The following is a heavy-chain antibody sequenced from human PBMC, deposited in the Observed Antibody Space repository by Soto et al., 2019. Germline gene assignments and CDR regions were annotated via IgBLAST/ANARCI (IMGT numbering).Heavy chain of an antibody. CDR1: GGTFSSYA. V-gene: IGHV1-69*01. Sequence: QVQLVQSGAEVKKPGSSVKVSCKASGGTFSSYAISWVRQAPGQGLEWMGGIIPIFGTANYAQKFQGRVTITADESTRTAYMELSSLRSDDTAVYYCARAHYYDSSGYYGLSDYWGQGTLVTVSS. CDR3: ARAHYYDSSGYYGLSDY. D-gene: IGHD3-22*01. CDR2: IIPIFGTA. J-gene: IGHJ4*02.